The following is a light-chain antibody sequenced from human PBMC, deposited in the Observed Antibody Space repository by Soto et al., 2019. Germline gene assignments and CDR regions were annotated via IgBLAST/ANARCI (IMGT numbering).Light chain of an antibody. CDR1: QSVSSY. J-gene: IGKJ5*01. Sequence: EIVLTQSPATLSLSPGERATLSCRASQSVSSYLSLYKQKPGQAPRLLIYDASNTATVIPARFSGSGSETDFTLTTSSREPDDDAVYYFQQRSNWAITFGQGTRLEIK. V-gene: IGKV3-11*01. CDR3: QQRSNWAIT. CDR2: DAS.